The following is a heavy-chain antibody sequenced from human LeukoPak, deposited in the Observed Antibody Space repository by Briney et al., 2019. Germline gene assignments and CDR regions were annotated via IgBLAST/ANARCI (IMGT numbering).Heavy chain of an antibody. CDR1: GFSLSTSGVG. D-gene: IGHD3-22*01. V-gene: IGHV2-5*02. Sequence: SGPTLVNPTQTLTLTCTFSGFSLSTSGVGVGWIRRPPGKALEWLALIYWDDDKRYSPSLKNRLTITKDTSKNQVVLTMTNMDPVDTATYYCAHLYYYDSINYWGQGTLVTVSS. CDR3: AHLYYYDSINY. CDR2: IYWDDDK. J-gene: IGHJ4*02.